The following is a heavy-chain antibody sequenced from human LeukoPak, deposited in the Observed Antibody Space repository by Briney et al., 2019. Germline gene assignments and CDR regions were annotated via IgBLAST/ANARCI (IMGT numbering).Heavy chain of an antibody. CDR1: GFTFSSYG. Sequence: PGGTLRLSCAASGFTFSSYGMSWVRQAPGKGLEWVSSISSSSSYIYYADSVKGRFTISRDNAKNSLYLQMNSLRAEDTAVYYCARVYCSSTSCHNYYYYYYMDVWGKGTTVTVSS. V-gene: IGHV3-21*01. D-gene: IGHD2-2*01. CDR3: ARVYCSSTSCHNYYYYYYMDV. J-gene: IGHJ6*03. CDR2: ISSSSSYI.